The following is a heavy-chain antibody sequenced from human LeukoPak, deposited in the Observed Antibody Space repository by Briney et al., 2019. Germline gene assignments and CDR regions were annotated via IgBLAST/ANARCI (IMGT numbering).Heavy chain of an antibody. D-gene: IGHD2-15*01. V-gene: IGHV1-69*01. CDR2: IIPIFGTA. CDR3: AREGLRAATTDY. CDR1: GGTFSSYA. Sequence: SVKVSCKASGGTFSSYAISWVRQAPGQGLEWMGGIIPIFGTANYAQKFQGRVTITADESTSTAYMELSSLRSEDTAVYYCAREGLRAATTDYWGQGTLVTVSS. J-gene: IGHJ4*02.